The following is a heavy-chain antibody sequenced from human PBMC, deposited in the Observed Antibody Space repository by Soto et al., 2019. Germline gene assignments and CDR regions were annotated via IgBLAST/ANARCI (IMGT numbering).Heavy chain of an antibody. CDR3: ARTIAVVTHNWFDP. Sequence: GASVKVSCKASGYTFTDYYMHCVLQSPGQWLDWMGCINPNSGGTNYAQKFQGRVTMTRDTSISTAYMELSRLRSDDTAVYYCARTIAVVTHNWFDPWGQGTLVTVSS. V-gene: IGHV1-2*02. CDR1: GYTFTDYY. CDR2: INPNSGGT. D-gene: IGHD2-21*01. J-gene: IGHJ5*02.